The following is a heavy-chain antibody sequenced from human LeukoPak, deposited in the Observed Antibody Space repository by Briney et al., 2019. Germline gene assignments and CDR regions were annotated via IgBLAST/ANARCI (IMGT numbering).Heavy chain of an antibody. CDR1: GFTFSSYS. V-gene: IGHV3-21*01. CDR2: ISSSSSYI. CDR3: ARDNGVDREYYGMDV. Sequence: GGSLSLSCAASGFTFSSYSMNWVRQAPGKGLEWVSSISSSSSYIYYADSVKGRFTISRDNAKNSLYLQMNSLRAEDTAVYYCARDNGVDREYYGMDVWGQGTTVTVSS. J-gene: IGHJ6*02. D-gene: IGHD5-12*01.